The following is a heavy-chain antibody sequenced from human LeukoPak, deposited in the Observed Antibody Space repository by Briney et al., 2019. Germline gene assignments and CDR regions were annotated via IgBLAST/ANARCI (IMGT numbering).Heavy chain of an antibody. J-gene: IGHJ3*02. CDR2: INAGNGNT. CDR1: GYTFTSYA. D-gene: IGHD3-16*02. V-gene: IGHV1-3*01. CDR3: ARDVSHYDYVWGSYRRGSAEDAFDI. Sequence: GASVKVSCKASGYTFTSYAMHWVRQAPGQRLEWMGWINAGNGNTKYSQKFQGRVTITADESTSTAYMELSSLRSEDTAVYYCARDVSHYDYVWGSYRRGSAEDAFDIWGQGTMVTVSS.